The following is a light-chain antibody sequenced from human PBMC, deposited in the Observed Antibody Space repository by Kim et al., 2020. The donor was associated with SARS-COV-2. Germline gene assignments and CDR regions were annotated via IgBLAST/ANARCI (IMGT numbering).Light chain of an antibody. Sequence: SVGDRVTITCRASQSISSYLNWYQQKPGKAPKLLIYAASSLQSGVPSRFSGSGSGTDFTLTISSLQPEDFATYYCQQSYSTPFTFGPGTKVDIK. CDR3: QQSYSTPFT. J-gene: IGKJ3*01. CDR1: QSISSY. CDR2: AAS. V-gene: IGKV1-39*01.